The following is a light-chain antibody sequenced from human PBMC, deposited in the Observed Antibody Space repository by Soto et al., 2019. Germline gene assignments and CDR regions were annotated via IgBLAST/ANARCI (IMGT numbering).Light chain of an antibody. CDR1: QSVSSSY. V-gene: IGKV3-20*01. J-gene: IGKJ1*01. CDR2: GAS. Sequence: EIVLTQSPGTLSLSPGERATLSCRASQSVSSSYLAWYQQKPGQSPSLLIYGASSRATGIPDRFRGSGSGTYFTLTISRLEPEEFAGYYCQQYCSSPRFGQGTKVEIK. CDR3: QQYCSSPR.